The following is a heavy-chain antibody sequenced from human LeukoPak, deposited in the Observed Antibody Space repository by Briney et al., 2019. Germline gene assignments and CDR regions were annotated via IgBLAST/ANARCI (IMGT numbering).Heavy chain of an antibody. V-gene: IGHV4-34*01. CDR3: ARGSSFDGYCAPGACQAGYYDM. D-gene: IGHD2-2*03. CDR2: INHAGNT. CDR1: GDSFCRYL. Sequence: SETLSLTCAVYGDSFCRYLWMWVRHSPGKPLVYFGEINHAGNTNYNPSLKTRVLLSVDKSKNQFSLRLTSVTAADTAVYFCARGSSFDGYCAPGACQAGYYDMWGQGTPVTVSS. J-gene: IGHJ4*02.